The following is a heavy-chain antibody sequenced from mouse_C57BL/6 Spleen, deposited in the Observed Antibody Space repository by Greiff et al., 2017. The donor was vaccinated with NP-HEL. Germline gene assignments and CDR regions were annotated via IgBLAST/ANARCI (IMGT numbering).Heavy chain of an antibody. CDR3: ARNYYGSSYGYFDV. Sequence: QVQLQQPGAELVKPGASVKLSCKASGYTFTSYWMQWVKQRPGQGLEWIGEIDPSDSYTNYNQKFKGKATLTVDTSSRTAYMQLSSLTSEDSAVYYCARNYYGSSYGYFDVWGTGTTVTVSS. D-gene: IGHD1-1*01. CDR1: GYTFTSYW. J-gene: IGHJ1*03. V-gene: IGHV1-50*01. CDR2: IDPSDSYT.